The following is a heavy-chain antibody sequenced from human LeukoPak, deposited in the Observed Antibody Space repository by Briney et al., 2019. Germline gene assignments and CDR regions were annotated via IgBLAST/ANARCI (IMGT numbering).Heavy chain of an antibody. CDR1: GGSISSSSYY. V-gene: IGHV4-39*07. D-gene: IGHD5-24*01. Sequence: PSETLSLTCTVSGGSISSSSYYWGWIRQPPGKGLEWIGSIYYSGSTYYNPSLKSRVAISVDTSKNQFSLKLSSVTAADTAVYYCARDQVEMVNWFDPWGQGTLVTVSS. CDR2: IYYSGST. J-gene: IGHJ5*02. CDR3: ARDQVEMVNWFDP.